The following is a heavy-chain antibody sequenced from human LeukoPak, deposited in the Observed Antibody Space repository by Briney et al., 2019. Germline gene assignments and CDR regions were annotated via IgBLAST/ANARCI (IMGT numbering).Heavy chain of an antibody. Sequence: NTSETLSLTCIVSGGSITRNTYFWDWIRQTPGKGLEWIGSIYYSGSTYYNPSLKSRVTISLDTSKNQFSLKLSSVTAADTAMYYCARVKRKYQLLKPLHETPSHYFDYWGQGTLVTVSS. CDR1: GGSITRNTYF. CDR2: IYYSGST. J-gene: IGHJ4*02. CDR3: ARVKRKYQLLKPLHETPSHYFDY. V-gene: IGHV4-39*07. D-gene: IGHD2-2*01.